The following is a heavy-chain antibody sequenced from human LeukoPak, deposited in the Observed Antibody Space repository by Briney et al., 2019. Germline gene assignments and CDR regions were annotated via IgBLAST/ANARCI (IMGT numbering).Heavy chain of an antibody. J-gene: IGHJ6*02. CDR3: AKRGDSGSYHYYYYGMDV. CDR1: GFTFSSYA. CDR2: ISGSGGST. D-gene: IGHD1-26*01. Sequence: GGSLRLSCAASGFTFSSYAMSWVRQAPGKGLEWVSAISGSGGSTYYADSVKGRFTISRDNSKNTLYLQMNSLRAEDTAVYYCAKRGDSGSYHYYYYGMDVWGQGTTATVSS. V-gene: IGHV3-23*01.